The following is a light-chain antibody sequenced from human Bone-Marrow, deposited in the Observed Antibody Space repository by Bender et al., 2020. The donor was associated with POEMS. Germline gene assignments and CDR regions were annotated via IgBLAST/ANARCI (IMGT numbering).Light chain of an antibody. Sequence: QSALTQPASVSGSPGQSITISCTGTSSDIGSYNLVSWLQQYPGEAPKLIIYDVDKRPSGISSRFSGSKSGNAASLTISGLKVNDEADYYCCSYARGDTLIFGGGSKLTVL. V-gene: IGLV2-23*02. J-gene: IGLJ2*01. CDR1: SSDIGSYNL. CDR2: DVD. CDR3: CSYARGDTLI.